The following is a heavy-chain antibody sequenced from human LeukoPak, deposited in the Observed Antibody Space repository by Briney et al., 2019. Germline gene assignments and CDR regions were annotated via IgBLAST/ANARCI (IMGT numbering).Heavy chain of an antibody. D-gene: IGHD3-10*01. V-gene: IGHV3-30*04. CDR2: ISYDGSNK. J-gene: IGHJ4*02. CDR1: GFTLSGYA. CDR3: ARDSYGSADY. Sequence: PGGSLRLSCAASGFTLSGYAIHWVRQAPGKGLEWVAVISYDGSNKFYADSVKGRFTISRDNAKNSLYLQMNSLRVEDTAVYYCARDSYGSADYWGQGTLVTVSS.